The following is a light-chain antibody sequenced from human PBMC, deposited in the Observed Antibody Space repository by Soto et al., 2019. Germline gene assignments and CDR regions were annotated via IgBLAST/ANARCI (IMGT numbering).Light chain of an antibody. V-gene: IGKV3-20*01. J-gene: IGKJ3*01. Sequence: EIVLTQSPGTLSLSPGERATLSCRASQSVSSDYLVWYQQKPGQAPRLLIYGASSRATGVPDRFSGSGSGTYFTLTISRLEPEDFAVYYCQQYDRSPEFTFGPGTKVDIK. CDR1: QSVSSDY. CDR2: GAS. CDR3: QQYDRSPEFT.